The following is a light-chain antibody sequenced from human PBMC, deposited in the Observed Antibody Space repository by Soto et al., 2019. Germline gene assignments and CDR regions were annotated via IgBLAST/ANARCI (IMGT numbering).Light chain of an antibody. Sequence: AIQLTQSPSSLSASVGDRVTITCRASQVINSFLAWYQQKPGKAPKLLIYAASSLQTGVPSRFSGSGSATDFTLTINSLHPEDFATYYCQQTDSYPSTFGVGTKV. CDR2: AAS. CDR3: QQTDSYPST. V-gene: IGKV1-13*02. J-gene: IGKJ4*01. CDR1: QVINSF.